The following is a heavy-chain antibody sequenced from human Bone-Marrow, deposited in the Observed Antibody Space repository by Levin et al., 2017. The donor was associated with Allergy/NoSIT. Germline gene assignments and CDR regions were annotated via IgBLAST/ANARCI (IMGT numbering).Heavy chain of an antibody. CDR2: INSRGLYI. CDR1: GFTFKTYS. J-gene: IGHJ4*02. CDR3: AAATYNYGPFYLDY. V-gene: IGHV3-21*01. D-gene: IGHD5-18*01. Sequence: ASVKVSCTASGFTFKTYSINWVRQSPGKGLEWVSSINSRGLYIYYADSLKGRFTVSRDDSTNSLYLAMDNLRAEDTAVYFCAAATYNYGPFYLDYWGRGVLVTVSS.